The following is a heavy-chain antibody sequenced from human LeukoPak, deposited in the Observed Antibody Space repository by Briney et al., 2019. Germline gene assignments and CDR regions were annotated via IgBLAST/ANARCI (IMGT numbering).Heavy chain of an antibody. V-gene: IGHV1-18*01. CDR3: ARDRPTYYYGSGSYSGLYYYGLDV. Sequence: GASVKVSCKASGYTFTSYGISWVRQAPGQGLEWMGWISAYNGNTDYAQNLQGRVTMTTDTSTSTAYMELRSLRSDDTAVYYCARDRPTYYYGSGSYSGLYYYGLDVWGQGTMVTVSS. CDR1: GYTFTSYG. J-gene: IGHJ6*02. CDR2: ISAYNGNT. D-gene: IGHD3-10*01.